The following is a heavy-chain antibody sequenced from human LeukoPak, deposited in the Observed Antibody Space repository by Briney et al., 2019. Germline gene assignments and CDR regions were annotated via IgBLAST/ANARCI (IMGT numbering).Heavy chain of an antibody. D-gene: IGHD2-2*01. Sequence: GGSLRLSCAASGFTVSSNHMSWVRQAPGKGLEWVSVIYSGGSTYYADSVKGRFTISRHNSKNTLYLQMNSLRAEDTAVYYCARDGGYCSSTSCSYDAFDIWGQGTMVTVSS. CDR3: ARDGGYCSSTSCSYDAFDI. J-gene: IGHJ3*02. V-gene: IGHV3-53*04. CDR2: IYSGGST. CDR1: GFTVSSNH.